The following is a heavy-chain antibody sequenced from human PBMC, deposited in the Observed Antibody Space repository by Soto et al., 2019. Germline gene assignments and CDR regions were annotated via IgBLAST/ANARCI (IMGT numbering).Heavy chain of an antibody. CDR3: ARSVEWLASFDY. J-gene: IGHJ4*02. Sequence: QVQLVQSGAEVKKPGASVKVSCKASGYTFTSYDINWVRQATGQGLEWMGWMNPNSGNTGYAQKFQGRVTMTRNTSISTAYMELSSLRPEDTAVYYCARSVEWLASFDYWGQGTLVTVSS. CDR2: MNPNSGNT. CDR1: GYTFTSYD. D-gene: IGHD6-19*01. V-gene: IGHV1-8*01.